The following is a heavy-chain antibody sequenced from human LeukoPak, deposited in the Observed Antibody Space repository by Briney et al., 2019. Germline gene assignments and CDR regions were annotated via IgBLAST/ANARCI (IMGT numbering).Heavy chain of an antibody. V-gene: IGHV3-48*01. Sequence: PGGSLRLSCAASGLTFNTYTMNWVRQAPGKGLEWVSYITGGSSTIYYADFVKGRFTISRDNAKKSLYLQMNSLRAEDTAVYYCARDITLGVVVTADYYYYGMDVWGQGTTVTVSS. CDR1: GLTFNTYT. D-gene: IGHD2-21*02. CDR3: ARDITLGVVVTADYYYYGMDV. CDR2: ITGGSSTI. J-gene: IGHJ6*02.